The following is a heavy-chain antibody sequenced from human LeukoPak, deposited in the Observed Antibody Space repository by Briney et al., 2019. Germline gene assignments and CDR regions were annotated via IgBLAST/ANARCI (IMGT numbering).Heavy chain of an antibody. CDR1: GFTFSSYS. CDR2: ISSSSSYI. V-gene: IGHV3-21*01. CDR3: ARLARYYYDSSGSCLDY. D-gene: IGHD3-22*01. J-gene: IGHJ4*02. Sequence: GGSLRLSCAASGFTFSSYSMNWVRQAPGKGLEWVSSISSSSSYIYYADSVKGRFTISRDNAKNSLYLQMNSLRAEDTAVYYCARLARYYYDSSGSCLDYWGQGTLVTVSS.